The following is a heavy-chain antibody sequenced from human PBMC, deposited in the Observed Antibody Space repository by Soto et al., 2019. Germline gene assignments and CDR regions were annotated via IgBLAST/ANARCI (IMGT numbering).Heavy chain of an antibody. D-gene: IGHD3-22*01. CDR3: ARVRRSGYYDSSGYRDY. CDR2: INQSGST. J-gene: IGHJ4*02. V-gene: IGHV4-34*01. CDR1: GGSFSGYY. Sequence: SETLSLTCAVYGGSFSGYYWSWIRQPPGKGLEWIGEINQSGSTNYNPSLKSRVTISVDTSKNQFSLKLSSVTAADTAVYYCARVRRSGYYDSSGYRDYWGQGXLVTVSS.